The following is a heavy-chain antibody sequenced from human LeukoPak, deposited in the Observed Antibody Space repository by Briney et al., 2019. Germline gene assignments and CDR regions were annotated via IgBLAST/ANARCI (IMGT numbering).Heavy chain of an antibody. Sequence: PGGSLRLSCAASGFTFSSYAMSWVRQAPGKGLEWVSAISGSGGSTYYAGSVKGRFTISRDNAKNSLYLQMNSLRAEDTAVYYCARHPYYYDSSGYREYFQHWGQGTLVTVSS. CDR2: ISGSGGST. CDR3: ARHPYYYDSSGYREYFQH. V-gene: IGHV3-23*01. J-gene: IGHJ1*01. D-gene: IGHD3-22*01. CDR1: GFTFSSYA.